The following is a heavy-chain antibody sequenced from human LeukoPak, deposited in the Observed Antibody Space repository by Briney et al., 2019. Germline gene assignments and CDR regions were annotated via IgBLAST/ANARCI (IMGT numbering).Heavy chain of an antibody. CDR1: AFTFSYYA. V-gene: IGHV3-30-3*01. CDR3: ARGPKYYYDDSAYYYGYFDY. CDR2: ISYDGSNK. Sequence: GGSLRLSCAASAFTFSYYAMHWVRQAPGKGLEWVAVISYDGSNKYYADSVKSRFTISRDSSKNTLYLQMNSLRSEDTAVYYCARGPKYYYDDSAYYYGYFDYWGQGTLVTVSS. D-gene: IGHD3-22*01. J-gene: IGHJ4*02.